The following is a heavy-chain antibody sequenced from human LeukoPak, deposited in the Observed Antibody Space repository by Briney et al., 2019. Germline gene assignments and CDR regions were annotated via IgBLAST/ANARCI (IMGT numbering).Heavy chain of an antibody. D-gene: IGHD1-14*01. CDR2: ISGSGGST. Sequence: GGSLRLSCAASGFTFSSYAMTWVRQAPGKRLEWVSAISGSGGSTYYADSVKGRFTISRDNSKNTLYLQMNSLRVEDTAVYFCAKGATFGINWFDSWGQGTLVSVSS. CDR3: AKGATFGINWFDS. J-gene: IGHJ5*01. CDR1: GFTFSSYA. V-gene: IGHV3-23*01.